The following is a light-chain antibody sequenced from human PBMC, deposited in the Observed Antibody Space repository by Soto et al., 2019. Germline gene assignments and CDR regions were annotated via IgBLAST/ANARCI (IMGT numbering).Light chain of an antibody. CDR2: EGI. Sequence: QSALTQPASVSGSPGQSITISCTGTSSDIGTYNLVSWYQHYPGKAPKLMIYEGIKRPSGVSNRFSGSKSGNTAFLTISGLQAEDEADYYCCSYAGSSTFVFGGGTKVTVL. J-gene: IGLJ3*02. CDR3: CSYAGSSTFV. V-gene: IGLV2-23*03. CDR1: SSDIGTYNL.